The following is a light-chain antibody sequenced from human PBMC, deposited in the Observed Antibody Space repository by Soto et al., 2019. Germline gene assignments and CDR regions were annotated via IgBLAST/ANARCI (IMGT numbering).Light chain of an antibody. Sequence: QSALTQPPSASGSPGQSVTISCTGTSSDVGGYNYVSWYQQHPAKAHKLMIYEVSKRPSGVPDRFSGSKSGNTASLTVSGLQAEDEADYYFSSYAGSSHVVFGGGTKLTVL. CDR3: SSYAGSSHVV. V-gene: IGLV2-8*01. CDR1: SSDVGGYNY. J-gene: IGLJ2*01. CDR2: EVS.